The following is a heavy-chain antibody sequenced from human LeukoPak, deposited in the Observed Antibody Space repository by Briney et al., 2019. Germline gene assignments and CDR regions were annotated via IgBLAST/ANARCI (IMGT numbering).Heavy chain of an antibody. D-gene: IGHD3-10*01. CDR1: IGSISSYY. Sequence: SETLSLTCTVSIGSISSYYWSWIRQPPGKGLEWIGYIYYSGSTNYNPSLKSRVTISIDTSKNQFSLKLSSVTAADTAMYYCAGHYVSGFAFWGQGTLVTVSS. J-gene: IGHJ4*02. CDR2: IYYSGST. CDR3: AGHYVSGFAF. V-gene: IGHV4-59*01.